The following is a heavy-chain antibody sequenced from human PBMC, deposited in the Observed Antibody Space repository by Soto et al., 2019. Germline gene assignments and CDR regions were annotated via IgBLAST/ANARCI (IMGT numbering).Heavy chain of an antibody. D-gene: IGHD3-10*01. J-gene: IGHJ6*02. CDR2: IKSKTDGGTP. Sequence: EVQLVESGGGLVKPGGSLRLSCAASGFTFSNAWMNWVRQAPGKGLEWVGRIKSKTDGGTPDYAAPVKGRFTISRDDSKNTLYLQMNSLKTEDTAVYYCTTGPPTYYYGSGSYYYYYYGMDVWGQGTTVTVSS. V-gene: IGHV3-15*07. CDR1: GFTFSNAW. CDR3: TTGPPTYYYGSGSYYYYYYGMDV.